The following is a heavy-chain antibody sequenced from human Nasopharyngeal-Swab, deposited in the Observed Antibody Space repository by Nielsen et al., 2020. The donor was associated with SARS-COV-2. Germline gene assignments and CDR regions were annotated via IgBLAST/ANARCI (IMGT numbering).Heavy chain of an antibody. D-gene: IGHD2-2*01. CDR3: ARGLSGIVPAPILGLGPYYYYYYMDV. Sequence: GSLRLSCAVSGGSFSGYYWGWIRRPPGKGLEWIGEINHSGNTNYNPSLKSRVTISLDTSMNQVSLEVSSVTAADTAVYYCARGLSGIVPAPILGLGPYYYYYYMDVWGKGTTVTVSS. CDR1: GGSFSGYY. V-gene: IGHV4-34*01. J-gene: IGHJ6*03. CDR2: INHSGNT.